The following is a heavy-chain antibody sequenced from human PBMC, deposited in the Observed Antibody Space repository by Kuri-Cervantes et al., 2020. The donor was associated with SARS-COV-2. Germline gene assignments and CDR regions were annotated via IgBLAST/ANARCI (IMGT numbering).Heavy chain of an antibody. D-gene: IGHD1-26*01. Sequence: ASVKVSCKASGGTFSSYSITWVRQAPGQGLGWMGWISAYNGNTNYAQKLQGRVTMTTDTYTSTAYMELRSLRSDDTAVYYCARAIVGALPGYWGQGALVTVSS. V-gene: IGHV1-18*01. J-gene: IGHJ4*02. CDR2: ISAYNGNT. CDR1: GGTFSSYS. CDR3: ARAIVGALPGY.